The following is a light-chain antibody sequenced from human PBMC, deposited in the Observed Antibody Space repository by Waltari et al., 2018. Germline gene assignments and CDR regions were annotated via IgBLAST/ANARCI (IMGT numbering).Light chain of an antibody. CDR3: HVRSNWPPVT. J-gene: IGKJ4*01. Sequence: EIVLTQSPATLSLSPGERATLSCRASQSVNEYLAWYQQIPGQAPRLLIYDAANRATGIPARFSGSGSGTDFTITISSLEPEDFAIYYCHVRSNWPPVTFGGGTKVEIK. CDR2: DAA. CDR1: QSVNEY. V-gene: IGKV3-11*01.